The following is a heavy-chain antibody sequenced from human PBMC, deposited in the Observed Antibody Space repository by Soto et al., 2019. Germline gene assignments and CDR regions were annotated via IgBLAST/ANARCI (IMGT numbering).Heavy chain of an antibody. CDR2: LYRTGST. CDR3: ASRDPGTSVDY. CDR1: GGSFTSNNW. V-gene: IGHV4-4*02. D-gene: IGHD1-7*01. J-gene: IGHJ4*02. Sequence: QVQLQESGTGLVKPSGTLSLTCAVSGGSFTSNNWWTWVRQPPGQGLEWIGELYRTGSTNYNPALKSRVTIPLDKSDNQCSLKVTSLTAADTAVYYCASRDPGTSVDYWGQGTLVTVSS.